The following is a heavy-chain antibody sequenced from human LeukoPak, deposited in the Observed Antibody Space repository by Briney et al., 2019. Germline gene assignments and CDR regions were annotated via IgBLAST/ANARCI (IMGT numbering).Heavy chain of an antibody. CDR1: GFTFSSYS. D-gene: IGHD3-10*01. Sequence: PGGSLRLSCAASGFTFSSYSMNWVRQAPGKGLEWVSYISSSSSTIYYADSVKGRFTISRDNAKNSLYLQMNSLRAEDTAVYYCARGPLSVTMVREGYGMDVWGQGTTVTVSS. V-gene: IGHV3-48*04. J-gene: IGHJ6*02. CDR2: ISSSSSTI. CDR3: ARGPLSVTMVREGYGMDV.